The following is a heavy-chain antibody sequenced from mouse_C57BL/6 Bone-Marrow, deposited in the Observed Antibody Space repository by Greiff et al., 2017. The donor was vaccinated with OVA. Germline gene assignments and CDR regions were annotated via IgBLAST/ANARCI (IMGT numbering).Heavy chain of an antibody. Sequence: QVQLQQPGAELVKPGASVKLSCKASGYTFTSYWITWVKQRPGQGLEWIGDIYPGSGSTNYNEKFKSKATLTVDTSSSTAYIQLSSLTSEDPEVYYCARTANDYGSSYLGEFAYWGQGTLVTVSA. CDR3: ARTANDYGSSYLGEFAY. D-gene: IGHD1-1*01. J-gene: IGHJ3*01. V-gene: IGHV1-55*01. CDR1: GYTFTSYW. CDR2: IYPGSGST.